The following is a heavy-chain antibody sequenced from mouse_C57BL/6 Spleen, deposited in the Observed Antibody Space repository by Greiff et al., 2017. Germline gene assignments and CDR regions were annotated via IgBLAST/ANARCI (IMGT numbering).Heavy chain of an antibody. J-gene: IGHJ3*01. D-gene: IGHD2-5*01. CDR3: ARAYYSNYAWFAY. Sequence: DVQLVESGAELVKPGASVKLSCTASGFNIKDYYMHWVKQRTEQGLEWIGRIDPEDGETKYAPKFQGKATITADTSSNTAYLQLSSLTSEDTAVXYCARAYYSNYAWFAYWGQGTLVTVSA. CDR1: GFNIKDYY. CDR2: IDPEDGET. V-gene: IGHV14-2*01.